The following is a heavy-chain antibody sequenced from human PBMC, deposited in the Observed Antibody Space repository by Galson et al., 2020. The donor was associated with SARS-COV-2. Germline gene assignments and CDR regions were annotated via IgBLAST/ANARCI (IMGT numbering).Heavy chain of an antibody. CDR1: GGSISSGSYY. D-gene: IGHD1-26*01. V-gene: IGHV4-61*02. Sequence: SETLSLTCTVSGGSISSGSYYWSWIRQPAGKGLEWIGRIYTSGSTNYNPSLKSRVTISVDTSKNQFSLKLSSVTAADTAVYYCLREYYYYGMDVWGQGTTVTVSS. CDR3: LREYYYYGMDV. J-gene: IGHJ6*02. CDR2: IYTSGST.